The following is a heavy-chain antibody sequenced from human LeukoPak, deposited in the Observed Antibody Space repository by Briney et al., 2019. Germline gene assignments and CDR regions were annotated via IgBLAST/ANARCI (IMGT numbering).Heavy chain of an antibody. V-gene: IGHV3-23*01. D-gene: IGHD2-2*02. Sequence: GGSLRLSCAASGFTFSNAWMSWVRQAPGKGLEWVSAISGSGGSTYYADSVKGRFTISRDNSKNTLYLQMNSLRAEDTAVYYCAKGFGYCSSTSCYNPHYYYYYGMDVWGQGTTVTVSS. CDR2: ISGSGGST. J-gene: IGHJ6*02. CDR3: AKGFGYCSSTSCYNPHYYYYYGMDV. CDR1: GFTFSNAW.